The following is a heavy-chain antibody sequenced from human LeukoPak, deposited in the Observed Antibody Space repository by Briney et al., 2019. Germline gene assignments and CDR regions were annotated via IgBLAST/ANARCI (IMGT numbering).Heavy chain of an antibody. J-gene: IGHJ4*02. CDR2: INVYNGNT. CDR1: GYTFTTSG. CDR3: ARGLVVPAAMGEFDY. D-gene: IGHD2-2*01. Sequence: ASVKVSCKASGYTFTTSGINWVRQAPGQGLEWMGCINVYNGNTNYAQKFQGRITMTRDTSTNTAYMELRSLKSDDTAVYYCARGLVVPAAMGEFDYWGQGTLIAVSS. V-gene: IGHV1-18*01.